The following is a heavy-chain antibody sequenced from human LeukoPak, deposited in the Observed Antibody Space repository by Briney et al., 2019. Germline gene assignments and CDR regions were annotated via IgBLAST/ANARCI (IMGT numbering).Heavy chain of an antibody. CDR3: ATSEYSSSDFDY. V-gene: IGHV3-11*04. CDR1: GFTFSDYY. CDR2: ISSSGSTI. D-gene: IGHD6-6*01. J-gene: IGHJ4*02. Sequence: GGSLRLSCEASGFTFSDYYMSWVRQAPGKGLEWVSYISSSGSTIYYADSVKGRFTISRDNAKNSLYLQMNSLRAEDTAVYYCATSEYSSSDFDYWGQGTLVTVSS.